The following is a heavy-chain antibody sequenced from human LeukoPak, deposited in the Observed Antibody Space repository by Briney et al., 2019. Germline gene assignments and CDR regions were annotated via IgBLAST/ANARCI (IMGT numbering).Heavy chain of an antibody. CDR1: GFTFSSYA. CDR2: ISGSGGST. Sequence: QPGASLRLSCAASGFTFSSYAMSWVRQAPGKGLEWVSAISGSGGSTYYADSVTGRFTISRDNSKNTLYLQMNSLRAEDTAVYYCANSVEYYYDSSGYLPRWFDPWGQGTLVTVSS. V-gene: IGHV3-23*01. J-gene: IGHJ5*02. D-gene: IGHD3-22*01. CDR3: ANSVEYYYDSSGYLPRWFDP.